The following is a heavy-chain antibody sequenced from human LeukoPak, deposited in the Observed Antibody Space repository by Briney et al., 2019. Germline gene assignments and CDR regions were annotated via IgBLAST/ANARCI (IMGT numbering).Heavy chain of an antibody. J-gene: IGHJ4*02. CDR1: GFTFSSYA. V-gene: IGHV3-23*01. Sequence: GGSLRLSCAASGFTFSSYAMSWLRQAPGKGLEWVSAISGSGGSTYYADSVKGRFTISRDNSKNTLYLQMNSLRAEDTAVYYCATIPEKVVVPNYWGQGTLVTVSS. CDR2: ISGSGGST. CDR3: ATIPEKVVVPNY. D-gene: IGHD3-22*01.